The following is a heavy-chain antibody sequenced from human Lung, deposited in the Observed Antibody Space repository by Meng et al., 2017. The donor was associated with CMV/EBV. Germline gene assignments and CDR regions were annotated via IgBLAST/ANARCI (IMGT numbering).Heavy chain of an antibody. Sequence: LSCAVYGGSFSGYDWNWIRQPPGKGLEWIGEINPSGSTNYNPSLKRRVTISVSTSKNQFSLKLSSGTAADTAVYYCARAGQQLVSYYYYYYVMDVXGQGXTVTVSS. CDR3: ARAGQQLVSYYYYYYVMDV. V-gene: IGHV4-34*01. CDR1: GGSFSGYD. J-gene: IGHJ6*02. CDR2: INPSGST. D-gene: IGHD6-13*01.